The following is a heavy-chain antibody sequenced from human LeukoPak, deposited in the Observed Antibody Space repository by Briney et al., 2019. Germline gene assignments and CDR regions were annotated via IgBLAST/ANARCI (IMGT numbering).Heavy chain of an antibody. CDR1: GYTLTELS. V-gene: IGHV1-24*01. Sequence: ASGKVSCQVSGYTLTELSMHWVRQAPGKGLGWMGGFDPEDGETIYAQKFQGRVTMTEDTSTDTAYMELSSLRSEDTAVYYCATGITGTTLDYWGQGTLVTVSS. CDR2: FDPEDGET. CDR3: ATGITGTTLDY. D-gene: IGHD1-7*01. J-gene: IGHJ4*02.